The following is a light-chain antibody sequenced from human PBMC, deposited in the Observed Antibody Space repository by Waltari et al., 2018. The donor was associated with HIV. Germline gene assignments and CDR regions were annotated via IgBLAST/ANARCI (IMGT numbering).Light chain of an antibody. CDR3: SSYAGSNNFVV. Sequence: QSALTQPPSASGSPGQSVTISCTGTSSDVGGYNYVSWYQQHPGKAPKLMIYEVSKRPSAVPDRFACSKSGNTASLTVSGLQAEDEADYYCSSYAGSNNFVVFGGGTKLTVL. CDR1: SSDVGGYNY. CDR2: EVS. J-gene: IGLJ2*01. V-gene: IGLV2-8*01.